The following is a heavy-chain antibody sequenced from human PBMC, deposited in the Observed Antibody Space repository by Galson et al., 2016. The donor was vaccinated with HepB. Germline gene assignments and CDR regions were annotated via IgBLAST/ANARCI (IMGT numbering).Heavy chain of an antibody. V-gene: IGHV4-59*01. D-gene: IGHD6-19*01. CDR2: INYSGTT. CDR1: GGSISSFF. CDR3: ARDRGYSSGWGGWFDP. J-gene: IGHJ5*02. Sequence: SETLSLTCTVSGGSISSFFWSWIRQSPGKGLEWIGYINYSGTTSSNPSLKSRVAISVDTSKNQLSLKLSSVTTADTAGYYCARDRGYSSGWGGWFDPWGQGTLVTVSS.